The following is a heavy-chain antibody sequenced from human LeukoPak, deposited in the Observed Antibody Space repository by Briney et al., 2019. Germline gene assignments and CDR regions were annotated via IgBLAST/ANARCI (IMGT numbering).Heavy chain of an antibody. D-gene: IGHD2/OR15-2a*01. CDR1: GFTFSSFW. CDR3: ARDTGIWGPFYFDY. J-gene: IGHJ4*02. Sequence: PGGSLRLSCAASGFTFSSFWMHWVRQAPGKGLVWVSRINTDGSITNYADAVKGRFTISRDNAKNTLYLQMNSLRAEDTAVYYCARDTGIWGPFYFDYWGQGTLVTVSS. V-gene: IGHV3-74*01. CDR2: INTDGSIT.